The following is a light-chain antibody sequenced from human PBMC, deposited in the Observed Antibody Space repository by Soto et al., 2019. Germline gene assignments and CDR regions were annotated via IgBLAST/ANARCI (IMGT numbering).Light chain of an antibody. CDR3: QQYNSSET. CDR2: KAS. Sequence: DIQMTQSPSTLSASVGDRVTITCRASQSISSWLAWYQQKPGKAPKLLIYKASSLESGVPSRFSGSGSGTEFTLTISSLQPDDFATYYCQQYNSSETFGQGTKVEI. CDR1: QSISSW. V-gene: IGKV1-5*03. J-gene: IGKJ1*01.